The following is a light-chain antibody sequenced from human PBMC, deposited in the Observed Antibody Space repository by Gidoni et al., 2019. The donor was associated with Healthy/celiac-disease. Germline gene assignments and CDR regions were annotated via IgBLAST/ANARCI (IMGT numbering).Light chain of an antibody. Sequence: QSALTQPASVSGSPGQSITISCTGTGSDVGGYNYVSWYQQHPGKAPKLMIYEVSNRPSGVPDRFSGSKSGNTASLTISGLQAEDEADYYCSSYTSSSTEVFGGGTKLTVL. V-gene: IGLV2-14*01. J-gene: IGLJ3*02. CDR1: GSDVGGYNY. CDR2: EVS. CDR3: SSYTSSSTEV.